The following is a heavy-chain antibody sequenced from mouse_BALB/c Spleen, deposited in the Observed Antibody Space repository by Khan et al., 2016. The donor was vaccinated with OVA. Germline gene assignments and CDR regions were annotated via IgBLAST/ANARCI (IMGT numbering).Heavy chain of an antibody. D-gene: IGHD1-3*01. V-gene: IGHV1S137*01. J-gene: IGHJ3*01. CDR2: ISTYYGDA. Sequence: QVQLKESGAELVRPGVSVKLSCKGSGYTFTDFAMHWVKQSHAKSLEWIGVISTYYGDATYNQKFKGKATMTVDKSSSTAYMELVRLTSDDSAIYYCARGSGNSRFAYWGQGTLVTVSA. CDR1: GYTFTDFA. CDR3: ARGSGNSRFAY.